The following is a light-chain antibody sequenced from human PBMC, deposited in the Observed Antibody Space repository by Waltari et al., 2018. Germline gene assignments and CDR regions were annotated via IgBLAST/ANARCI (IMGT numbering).Light chain of an antibody. CDR2: RNN. Sequence: QAGLTQPPSMSKGLGQTATLSCTGNNNNVGNQGATLLQQHPGQPPKVLSYRNNYRPSGISERFSASRSGNTASLTISGLQPEDEADYYCSAWDSDLTAYVFGTGTKVTVL. CDR1: NNNVGNQG. J-gene: IGLJ1*01. V-gene: IGLV10-54*04. CDR3: SAWDSDLTAYV.